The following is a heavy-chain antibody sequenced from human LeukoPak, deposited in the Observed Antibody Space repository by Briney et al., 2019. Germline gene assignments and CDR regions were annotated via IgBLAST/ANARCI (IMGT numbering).Heavy chain of an antibody. D-gene: IGHD6-19*01. J-gene: IGHJ4*02. CDR3: ARQSGDQSSAWYFDA. CDR1: GGSISSGGHS. V-gene: IGHV4-30-2*01. CDR2: IYHSGSGST. Sequence: SQTLSLTCTVSGGSISSGGHSWSWIRQPPGKGLEWIGYIYHSGSGSTYYNPSLKSRVTISIDKSKNQFSLKLNSVTAADTAVYYCARQSGDQSSAWYFDAWGQGTLVTVSS.